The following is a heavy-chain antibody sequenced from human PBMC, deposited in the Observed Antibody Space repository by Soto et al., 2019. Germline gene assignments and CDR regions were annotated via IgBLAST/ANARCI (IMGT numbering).Heavy chain of an antibody. Sequence: ASVKVSCKASGYTFTGYYMHWVRQAPGQGLEWMGWINPNSGGTNYAQKFQGWVTMTRDTAISTAYMELSGLRSDDTAVYYCARSYSYGTYYFDYWGQGTLVTVSS. CDR2: INPNSGGT. J-gene: IGHJ4*02. CDR3: ARSYSYGTYYFDY. CDR1: GYTFTGYY. D-gene: IGHD5-18*01. V-gene: IGHV1-2*04.